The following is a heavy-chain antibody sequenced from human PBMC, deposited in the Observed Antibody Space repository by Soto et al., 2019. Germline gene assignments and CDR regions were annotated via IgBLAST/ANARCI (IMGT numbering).Heavy chain of an antibody. CDR1: GYTFTSYY. D-gene: IGHD3-3*01. Sequence: GASVKVSCKASGYTFTSYYMHWVRQAPGQGLEWMGIINPSGGSTRYAQKFQGRVTMTRDTSTSTVYMELSSLRSEDTAVYYCARSNIDFWSSYSPPPSFDYGMDVGGQGTTVTVSS. V-gene: IGHV1-46*01. CDR3: ARSNIDFWSSYSPPPSFDYGMDV. J-gene: IGHJ6*02. CDR2: INPSGGST.